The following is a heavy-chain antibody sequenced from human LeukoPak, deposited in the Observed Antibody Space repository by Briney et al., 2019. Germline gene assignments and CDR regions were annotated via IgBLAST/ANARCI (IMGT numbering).Heavy chain of an antibody. CDR1: GFTFSSYG. J-gene: IGHJ6*02. D-gene: IGHD6-19*01. CDR3: AGGIAVAGYYYYYGMDV. Sequence: GGSLRLSCAASGFTFSSYGMHWVRPAPGKGLEWVAVISYDGSNKYYGDSGKGRFTISRDNSKNTLYLQMNSLRAEDTAVYYCAGGIAVAGYYYYYGMDVWGQGTRVTVSS. CDR2: ISYDGSNK. V-gene: IGHV3-30*03.